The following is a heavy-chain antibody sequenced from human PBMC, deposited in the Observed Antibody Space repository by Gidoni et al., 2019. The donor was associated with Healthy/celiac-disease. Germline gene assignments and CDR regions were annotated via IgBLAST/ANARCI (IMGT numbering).Heavy chain of an antibody. J-gene: IGHJ4*02. CDR2: MIGSGGST. CDR3: AKDRAMSGYCTNGVCFG. D-gene: IGHD2-8*01. CDR1: GFTFSSYP. Sequence: EVQLLESGGGLVQPGGSLRLSCGASGFTFSSYPMSWVRQAPGKGLEWVSAMIGSGGSTYYADSVKGRFTISRDNSKNTLYLQMNSLIAEDTAVYYCAKDRAMSGYCTNGVCFGWGQGTLVTVSS. V-gene: IGHV3-23*01.